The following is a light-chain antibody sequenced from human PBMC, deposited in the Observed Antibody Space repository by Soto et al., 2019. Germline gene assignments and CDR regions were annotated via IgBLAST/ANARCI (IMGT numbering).Light chain of an antibody. CDR2: DNN. CDR1: SSNIGNNF. V-gene: IGLV1-51*01. CDR3: GTWDTSLNAPYV. J-gene: IGLJ1*01. Sequence: QSVLTQPPSVSAAPGQRVTISCSGSSSNIGNNFVSWYQQLPGTAPKLLIYDNNKRPSGIPDRFSGSKSGTSATLGINGLQTGDEADYYCGTWDTSLNAPYVFGTGTKVTVL.